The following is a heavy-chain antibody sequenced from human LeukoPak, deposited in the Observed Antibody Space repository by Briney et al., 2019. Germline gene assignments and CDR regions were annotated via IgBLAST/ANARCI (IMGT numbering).Heavy chain of an antibody. CDR1: GGSISSGGYY. CDR2: IYYGGST. CDR3: ARDTLKGDYGALFDY. J-gene: IGHJ4*02. Sequence: SQTLSLTCTVSGGSISSGGYYWSWIRQHPGKGLEWIGYIYYGGSTYYNPSLKSRVTISVDTSKNQFSLKLSSVTAADTAVYYCARDTLKGDYGALFDYWGQGTLVTVSS. D-gene: IGHD4-17*01. V-gene: IGHV4-31*03.